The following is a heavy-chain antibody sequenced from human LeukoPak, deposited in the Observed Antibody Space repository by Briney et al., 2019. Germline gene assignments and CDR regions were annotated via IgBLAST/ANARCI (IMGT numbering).Heavy chain of an antibody. J-gene: IGHJ5*02. D-gene: IGHD1-1*01. V-gene: IGHV4-39*07. CDR3: ARDGSGWNDVFRIWNWFDP. CDR2: IYYSGST. CDR1: GGSISSSSYY. Sequence: SETLSLTCTVSGGSISSSSYYWGWIRQPPGKGLEWIGSIYYSGSTYYNPSLKSRVTISVDKSKNQFSLKLSSVTAADTAVYYCARDGSGWNDVFRIWNWFDPWGQGTLVTVSS.